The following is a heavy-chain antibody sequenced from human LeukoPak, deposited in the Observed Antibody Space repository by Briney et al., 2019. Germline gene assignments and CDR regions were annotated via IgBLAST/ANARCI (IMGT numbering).Heavy chain of an antibody. V-gene: IGHV1-24*01. D-gene: IGHD1-26*01. CDR3: ATAGQWELLS. CDR2: FDPEDGET. J-gene: IGHJ4*02. Sequence: ASVKVSCKVSGYTLTELSMHWVRQAPGKGLEWMGGFDPEDGETIYAQKFQGRVTTTEDTSTDTAYMELSSLRSEDTAVYYCATAGQWELLSWGQGTLVTVSS. CDR1: GYTLTELS.